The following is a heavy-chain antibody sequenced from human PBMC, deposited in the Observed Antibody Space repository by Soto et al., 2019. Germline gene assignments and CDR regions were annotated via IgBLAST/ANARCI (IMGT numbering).Heavy chain of an antibody. V-gene: IGHV3-23*01. Sequence: GGSLRLSCAASGFTFSSYAMSWVRQAPGKGLEWVSAISGSGGSTYYADSVKGRFTISRDNSKNTLYLQMNSLRAEDTAVYYCAKNPTLYSSSWYVYFDYWGQGTLVTVSS. J-gene: IGHJ4*02. CDR1: GFTFSSYA. CDR2: ISGSGGST. D-gene: IGHD6-13*01. CDR3: AKNPTLYSSSWYVYFDY.